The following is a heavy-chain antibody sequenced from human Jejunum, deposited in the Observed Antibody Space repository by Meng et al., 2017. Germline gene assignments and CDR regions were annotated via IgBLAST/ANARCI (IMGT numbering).Heavy chain of an antibody. Sequence: SETLSLTCSVSGYSSSRGYNWGWIRQAPGKGLEWIGSIWQSGTAYYNPPLKSRVTMSVDTPKNQSSLNLSSVTAADTAVYCRVRTGGGASIHFDYWGHGPLVTVSS. CDR2: IWQSGTA. D-gene: IGHD2-8*02. CDR1: GYSSSRGYN. V-gene: IGHV4-38-2*02. J-gene: IGHJ4*01. CDR3: VRTGGGASIHFDY.